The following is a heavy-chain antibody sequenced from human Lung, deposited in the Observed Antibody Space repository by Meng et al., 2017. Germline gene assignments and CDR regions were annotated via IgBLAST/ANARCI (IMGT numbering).Heavy chain of an antibody. D-gene: IGHD4-11*01. CDR2: INHSGST. CDR1: GGSFSDYY. CDR3: ARGPTTMAHDFDY. J-gene: IGHJ4*02. Sequence: QVQLREWGAGLLKPSESLSLTCVGSGGSFSDYYWRWIRQPPGKGLEWIGEINHSGSTNYNPSLESRATISVDTSQNNLSLKLSSVTAADSAVYYCARGPTTMAHDFDYWGQGTLVTVSS. V-gene: IGHV4-34*01.